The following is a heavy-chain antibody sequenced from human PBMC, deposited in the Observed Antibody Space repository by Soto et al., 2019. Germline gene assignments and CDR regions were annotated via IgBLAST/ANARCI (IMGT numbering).Heavy chain of an antibody. CDR3: AKGPRRSGMVMNSY. D-gene: IGHD3-3*01. J-gene: IGHJ4*02. CDR2: ISGSGGTT. Sequence: GSLRLSCVASGFTFTSYAMSLVRQAPRKGLEWVSAISGSGGTTYYADSVKGRFTISRDNSKNTLYLQMNSLRADDTAVYYCAKGPRRSGMVMNSYWGQGTLVTVS. CDR1: GFTFTSYA. V-gene: IGHV3-23*01.